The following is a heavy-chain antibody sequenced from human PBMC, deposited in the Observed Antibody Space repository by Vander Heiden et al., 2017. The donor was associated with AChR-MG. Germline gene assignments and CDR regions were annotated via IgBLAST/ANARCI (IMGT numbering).Heavy chain of an antibody. Sequence: EVQLVESGGGLVQPGGSLRLSCAASGFTFSSYSMNWVRQAPGKGLEWVSYISSSSSTIYYADSVKGRFTISRDNAKNSLYLQMNSLRDEDTAVYYCARDTPFIAVAGVFDYWGQGTLVTVSS. J-gene: IGHJ4*02. CDR2: ISSSSSTI. D-gene: IGHD6-19*01. CDR3: ARDTPFIAVAGVFDY. V-gene: IGHV3-48*02. CDR1: GFTFSSYS.